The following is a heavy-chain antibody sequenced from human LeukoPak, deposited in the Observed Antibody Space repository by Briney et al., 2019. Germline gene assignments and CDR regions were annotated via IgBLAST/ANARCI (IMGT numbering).Heavy chain of an antibody. CDR2: IIPIFGTA. V-gene: IGHV1-69*13. D-gene: IGHD3-16*02. CDR1: GGTFISYA. CDR3: AISAEYYFDY. J-gene: IGHJ4*02. Sequence: SVKVSCKAAGGTFISYAISWVRQAPGQGLEWMGGIIPIFGTANYAQTFQGRVRITADESTSTAYMELSSLRSEDTAVYYCAISAEYYFDYWGQGTLVTVSS.